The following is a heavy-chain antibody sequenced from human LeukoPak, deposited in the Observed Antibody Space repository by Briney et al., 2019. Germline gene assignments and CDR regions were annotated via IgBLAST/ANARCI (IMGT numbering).Heavy chain of an antibody. J-gene: IGHJ4*02. CDR2: INRIGDRT. V-gene: IGHV3-20*04. D-gene: IGHD6-19*01. Sequence: GGSLRLSCAASRVTFDDYGMNWVRQAPGKGLEWVSGINRIGDRTAYADSVKGRFTISRDNSKNTLYLQMNSLRGDDTAVYYCAKRRLGSGWYETSDYWGQGTLVTVSS. CDR3: AKRRLGSGWYETSDY. CDR1: RVTFDDYG.